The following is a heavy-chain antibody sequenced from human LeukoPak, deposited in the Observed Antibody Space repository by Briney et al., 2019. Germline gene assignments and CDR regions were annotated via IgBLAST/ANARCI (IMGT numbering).Heavy chain of an antibody. Sequence: SSETLSLTCTVSGGSISSSSYYWGWIRQPPGKGLEWIGSIYYSGSTYYNPSLKSRVTISVDTSKNQFSLKLSSVTAADTAVYYYATNHPISTVVPLYYYYGMDVWGQGTTVTVSS. CDR2: IYYSGST. J-gene: IGHJ6*02. CDR1: GGSISSSSYY. CDR3: ATNHPISTVVPLYYYYGMDV. D-gene: IGHD4-23*01. V-gene: IGHV4-39*01.